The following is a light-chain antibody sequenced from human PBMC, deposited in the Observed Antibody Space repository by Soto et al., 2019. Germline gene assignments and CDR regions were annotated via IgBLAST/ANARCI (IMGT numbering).Light chain of an antibody. J-gene: IGLJ2*01. CDR1: SSNIGAGYD. CDR2: GNS. CDR3: QSYDSSLSAV. V-gene: IGLV1-40*01. Sequence: QSVLTQPPSVSGAPGQRVTISCTGRSSNIGAGYDVHWYQQLPGTAPKLLIYGNSNRPSGVPDRFSGSKSGTSASLAITGLQAEDEADYYCQSYDSSLSAVFGGGTKRTV.